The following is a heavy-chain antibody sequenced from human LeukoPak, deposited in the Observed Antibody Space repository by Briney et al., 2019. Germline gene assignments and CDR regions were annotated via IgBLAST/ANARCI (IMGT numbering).Heavy chain of an antibody. CDR2: IGSSSSYI. D-gene: IGHD3-22*01. CDR3: ARDGSYYYDSSGMDY. V-gene: IGHV3-21*01. CDR1: GFTFSSYS. Sequence: GGSLRLSCAASGFTFSSYSMNWVRQAPGKGLEWVSSIGSSSSYIYYADSVKGRFTISRDNAKNSLYLQMNSQRAEDTAVYYCARDGSYYYDSSGMDYWGQGTLVTVSS. J-gene: IGHJ4*02.